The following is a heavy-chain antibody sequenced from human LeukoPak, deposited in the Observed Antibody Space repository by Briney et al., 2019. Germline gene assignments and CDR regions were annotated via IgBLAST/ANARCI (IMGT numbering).Heavy chain of an antibody. Sequence: KPGGSLSLSCAASGFTFINYGMTWVRQAPGKGLEWVSSISSSSSYIYYADPVKGRLTISRYNAKNSLYLYMNSLRAEDTAVYYCARDGRGAVASDYWGQGTLLTVSS. CDR1: GFTFINYG. V-gene: IGHV3-21*01. CDR3: ARDGRGAVASDY. J-gene: IGHJ4*02. CDR2: ISSSSSYI. D-gene: IGHD6-19*01.